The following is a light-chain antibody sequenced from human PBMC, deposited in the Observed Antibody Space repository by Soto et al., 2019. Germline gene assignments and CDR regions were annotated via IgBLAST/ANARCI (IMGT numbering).Light chain of an antibody. V-gene: IGKV4-1*01. Sequence: DIVVTQSPDSLAVSLGERATINCRASQTVLHSYTKKNYLAWYQQKPGQPPKLLLYCASTRESDVPDRFNGIGSGTDFTLTITSLQAEDVAIYYCQQYYIPPRTFGPGTKVNIK. CDR3: QQYYIPPRT. J-gene: IGKJ3*01. CDR2: CAS. CDR1: QTVLHSYTKKNY.